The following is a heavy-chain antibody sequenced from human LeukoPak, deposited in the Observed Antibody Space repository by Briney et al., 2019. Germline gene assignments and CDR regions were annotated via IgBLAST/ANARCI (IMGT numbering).Heavy chain of an antibody. CDR1: GYTFTNYD. CDR3: ARALRIVGATTVLFY. J-gene: IGHJ4*02. D-gene: IGHD1-26*01. Sequence: ASVKVSCKASGYTFTNYDFNWVRQATGQGLEWMGWISPRSGNTVYAQKFQGRVIMTRNTSISTVYMELSSLRSEDTAVYYCARALRIVGATTVLFYWGQGTLVTVSS. CDR2: ISPRSGNT. V-gene: IGHV1-8*01.